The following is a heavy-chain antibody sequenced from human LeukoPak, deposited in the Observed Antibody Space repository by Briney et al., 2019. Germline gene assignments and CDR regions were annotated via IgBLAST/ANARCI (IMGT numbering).Heavy chain of an antibody. Sequence: GGSLRLSCAASGLTFSSSWMYWVRQAPGKGLEWVSAISGSGGSTYYADSVKGRFTISRDNSKNTLYLQMNSLRAEDTAVYYCAKDRNYYDSSGYYPNNWFDPWGQGTLVTVSS. CDR2: ISGSGGST. D-gene: IGHD3-22*01. V-gene: IGHV3-23*01. CDR1: GLTFSSSW. J-gene: IGHJ5*02. CDR3: AKDRNYYDSSGYYPNNWFDP.